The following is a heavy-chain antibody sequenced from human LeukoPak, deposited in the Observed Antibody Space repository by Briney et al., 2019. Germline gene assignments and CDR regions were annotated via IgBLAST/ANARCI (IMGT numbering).Heavy chain of an antibody. CDR3: ATYRVWYSSGWYGDY. V-gene: IGHV1-69*05. Sequence: ASVKVSCKASGFTFTSSAVQWVRQAPGQGLEWMGGIIPIFGTANYAQKFQGRVTITTDESTSTAYMELSSLRSEDTAVYYCATYRVWYSSGWYGDYWGQGTLVTVSS. J-gene: IGHJ4*02. CDR1: GFTFTSSA. CDR2: IIPIFGTA. D-gene: IGHD6-19*01.